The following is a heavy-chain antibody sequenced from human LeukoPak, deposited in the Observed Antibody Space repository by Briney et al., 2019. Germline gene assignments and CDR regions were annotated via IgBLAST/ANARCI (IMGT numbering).Heavy chain of an antibody. V-gene: IGHV3-11*04. CDR1: GFTLYDYY. J-gene: IGHJ3*02. D-gene: IGHD3-22*01. CDR3: AREGYDGSLNDAFDI. Sequence: GRSLTLSCGPSGFTLYDYYVRWLRQAPGRGLEGVSYIVSSGNGSPIYYADSVKGRLTIPRDNTKNSLYLQMNSQRAEDTAVYYFAREGYDGSLNDAFDIWGQGTMVTVSS. CDR2: IVSSGNGSPI.